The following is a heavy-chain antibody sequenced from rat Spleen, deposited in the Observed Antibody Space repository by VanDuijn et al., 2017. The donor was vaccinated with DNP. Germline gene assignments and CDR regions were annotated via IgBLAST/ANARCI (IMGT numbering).Heavy chain of an antibody. Sequence: EVQLVESGGGLLQPGRSLKLSCAASGFTFSSYDMAWVRQAPTKGLEWVATISTSGGSTYYRDSVKGRFTISRDNARNTLYLQMDSLRSEDTATYYCSTADYSSYWGQGTLVTVSS. CDR2: ISTSGGST. J-gene: IGHJ3*01. V-gene: IGHV5-27*01. CDR3: STADYSSY. D-gene: IGHD1-2*01. CDR1: GFTFSSYD.